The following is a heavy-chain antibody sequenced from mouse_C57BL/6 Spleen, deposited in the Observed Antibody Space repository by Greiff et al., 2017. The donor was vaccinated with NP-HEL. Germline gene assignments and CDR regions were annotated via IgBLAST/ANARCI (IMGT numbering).Heavy chain of an antibody. CDR1: GYTFTSYW. V-gene: IGHV1-50*01. CDR3: ARDYSIFAY. CDR2: IDPSDSYT. Sequence: QVQLQQPGAELVKPGASVKLSCKASGYTFTSYWMQWVKQRPGQGLEWIGEIDPSDSYTNYNQKFKGKATLTVDTSSSTAYMQLSSLTSEDSAVYYCARDYSIFAYWGQGTLVTVSA. J-gene: IGHJ3*01. D-gene: IGHD2-5*01.